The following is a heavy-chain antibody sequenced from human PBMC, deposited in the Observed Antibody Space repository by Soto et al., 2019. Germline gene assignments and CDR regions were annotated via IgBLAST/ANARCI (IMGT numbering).Heavy chain of an antibody. CDR2: IYYSGST. J-gene: IGHJ6*02. V-gene: IGHV4-31*02. CDR3: ASRRIVAVSDGMDV. CDR1: GGSISSGGYY. Sequence: SETLSLTCTVSGGSISSGGYYWSWIRQHPGKGLEWIGYIYYSGSTYYNPSLKSRVTISVDTSKNQFSLKLSSVTAADTAVYYCASRRIVAVSDGMDVCGQGTTVTVSS. D-gene: IGHD5-12*01.